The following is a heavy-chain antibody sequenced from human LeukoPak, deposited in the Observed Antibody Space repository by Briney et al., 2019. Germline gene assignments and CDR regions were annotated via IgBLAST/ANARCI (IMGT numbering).Heavy chain of an antibody. D-gene: IGHD6-19*01. CDR1: GGSISSGGYS. CDR3: ARGIAVAGDYYFDY. CDR2: IYHSGST. J-gene: IGHJ4*02. V-gene: IGHV4-30-2*01. Sequence: TSETLSLTCAVSGGSISSGGYSWSWIRQPPGKGLEWIGYIYHSGSTYYNPSLKSRVTISVDRSKNQFSLKLSSVTAADTAVYYCARGIAVAGDYYFDYWGQGTLVTVSS.